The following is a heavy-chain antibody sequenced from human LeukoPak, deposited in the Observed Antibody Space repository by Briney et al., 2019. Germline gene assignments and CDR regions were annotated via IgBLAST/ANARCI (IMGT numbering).Heavy chain of an antibody. D-gene: IGHD1-26*01. Sequence: SVTLSLTCTVSGGSISSYYWSWIRQPPGKGLEWIGYIYYSGSTNYNPSLKSRVTISVDTSKNQFSLKLSSVTAADTAVYYCARVVIVGAYYYYYYMDVWGRGTTVTVSS. CDR2: IYYSGST. CDR3: ARVVIVGAYYYYYYMDV. CDR1: GGSISSYY. J-gene: IGHJ6*03. V-gene: IGHV4-59*12.